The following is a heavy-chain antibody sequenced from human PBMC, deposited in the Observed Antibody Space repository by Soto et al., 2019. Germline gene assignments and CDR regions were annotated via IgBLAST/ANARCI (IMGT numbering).Heavy chain of an antibody. Sequence: QLHLVQSGAVVKKPGASVTVSCSASGYPVTAYYMHWVRQAPGRGLEWMGGINPATGAAKYTQTYQGRVTMTRDTSTGTCCMELSGLTSADTAVFYGARGGGVGVAGSAAFDMWGQGTLVTVSS. CDR2: INPATGAA. D-gene: IGHD3-3*01. CDR1: GYPVTAYY. V-gene: IGHV1-2*02. CDR3: ARGGGVGVAGSAAFDM. J-gene: IGHJ3*02.